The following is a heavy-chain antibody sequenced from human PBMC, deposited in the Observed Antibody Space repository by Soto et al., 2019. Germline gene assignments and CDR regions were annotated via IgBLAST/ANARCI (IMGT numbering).Heavy chain of an antibody. CDR2: IYYSGST. V-gene: IGHV4-31*03. CDR1: GGSISSGGYY. D-gene: IGHD6-19*01. J-gene: IGHJ6*02. Sequence: LSLTCTVSGGSISSGGYYWSWIRQHPGKGLEWIGYIYYSGSTYYNPSLKSRVTISVDTSKNQFSLKLSSVTAADTAVYYCARLPNSSGWYAPITDYGMDVWGQGTTVTVSS. CDR3: ARLPNSSGWYAPITDYGMDV.